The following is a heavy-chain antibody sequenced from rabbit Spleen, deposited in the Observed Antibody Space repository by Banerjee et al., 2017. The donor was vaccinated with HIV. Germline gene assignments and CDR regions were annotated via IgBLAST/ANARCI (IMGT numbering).Heavy chain of an antibody. CDR1: GFSFSNDYY. CDR3: ARDAGTSFSTYGMDL. V-gene: IGHV1S40*01. CDR2: IYAGSFDST. J-gene: IGHJ6*01. D-gene: IGHD8-1*01. Sequence: QSLEESGGDLVKPGASLTLTCTASGFSFSNDYYMCWVRQAPGKGLEWIACIYAGSFDSTVYASWAKGRFTISRTSSTTVTLQVTSLTAADTATYFCARDAGTSFSTYGMDLWGPGPWSPS.